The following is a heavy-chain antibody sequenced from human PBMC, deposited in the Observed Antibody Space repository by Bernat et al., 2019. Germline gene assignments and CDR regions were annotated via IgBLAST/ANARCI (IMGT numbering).Heavy chain of an antibody. V-gene: IGHV3-15*07. Sequence: EVQLVESGGDLVKPGESLRLSCATSAFIFTDAWMNWVRQAPWKGLEWVGRIKSKTDGGTTEYAAPVKGRFTISRDDSKNTVYLQMNSLKIEDTAIYYCNTDRITTFGRFWGQGTMVTDSS. CDR1: AFIFTDAW. J-gene: IGHJ4*02. CDR2: IKSKTDGGTT. D-gene: IGHD3-3*01. CDR3: NTDRITTFGRF.